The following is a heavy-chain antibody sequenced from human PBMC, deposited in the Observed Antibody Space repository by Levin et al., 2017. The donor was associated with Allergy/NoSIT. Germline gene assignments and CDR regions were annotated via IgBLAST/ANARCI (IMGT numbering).Heavy chain of an antibody. J-gene: IGHJ4*02. CDR3: AAEEGYYYDSSGYPPGYFDY. CDR1: GFTFTSSA. V-gene: IGHV1-58*01. CDR2: IVVGSGNT. D-gene: IGHD3-22*01. Sequence: SVKVSCKASGFTFTSSAVQWVRQARGQRLEWIGWIVVGSGNTNYAQKFQERVTITRDMSTSTAYMELSSLRSEDTAVYYCAAEEGYYYDSSGYPPGYFDYWGQGTLVTVSS.